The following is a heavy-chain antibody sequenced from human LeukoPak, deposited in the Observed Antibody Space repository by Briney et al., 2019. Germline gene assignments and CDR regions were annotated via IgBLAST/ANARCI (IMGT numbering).Heavy chain of an antibody. CDR3: ARTGVVPAAEDAFDI. CDR1: GSTFTIYY. V-gene: IGHV1-46*01. CDR2: INPSGGST. D-gene: IGHD2-2*01. Sequence: GASVKVSCKASGSTFTIYYMHWVRQAPGQGLEWMGIINPSGGSTSYAQKFQGRVTMTRDTSTSTVYMELRSLRSDDTAVYYCARTGVVPAAEDAFDIWGQGTMVTVSS. J-gene: IGHJ3*02.